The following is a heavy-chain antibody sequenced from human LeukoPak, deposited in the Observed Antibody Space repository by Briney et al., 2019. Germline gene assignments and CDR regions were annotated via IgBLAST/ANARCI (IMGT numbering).Heavy chain of an antibody. CDR3: ANWEDYDILTGYYDSDY. D-gene: IGHD3-9*01. J-gene: IGHJ4*02. CDR1: GFTFSNYA. V-gene: IGHV3-23*01. Sequence: GGSLRLSCAASGFTFSNYAMSWVRQAPGKGLEWVSSVSGRDDSTYYADSVKGRFTISRDNSKNPLYLQMNSLRAEDTAVYYCANWEDYDILTGYYDSDYWGQGTLVTVSS. CDR2: VSGRDDST.